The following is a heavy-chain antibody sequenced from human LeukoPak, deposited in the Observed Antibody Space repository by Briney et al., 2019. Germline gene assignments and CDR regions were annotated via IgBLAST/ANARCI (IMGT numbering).Heavy chain of an antibody. V-gene: IGHV3-48*03. J-gene: IGHJ4*02. CDR3: ATFSSICYLFDY. CDR2: ISSSGSTI. D-gene: IGHD6-13*01. Sequence: GGSLRLSCAASGFTLSSYEMNWVSQALGKRLEWVSYISSSGSTIYYADSVKGRFTISRDNAKNSLYLQMNSLRAEDTAVYYCATFSSICYLFDYCGQGTLVTVSS. CDR1: GFTLSSYE.